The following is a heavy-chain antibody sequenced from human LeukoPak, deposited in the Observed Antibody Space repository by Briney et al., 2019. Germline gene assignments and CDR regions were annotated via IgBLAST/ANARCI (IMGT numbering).Heavy chain of an antibody. CDR2: MNPNSGNT. CDR1: GYTFTSYD. V-gene: IGHV1-8*01. CDR3: ARVSLGYCSGGSCYSDWFDP. J-gene: IGHJ5*02. Sequence: GASVTVSCKASGYTFTSYDINWVRQATGQGLEWMGWMNPNSGNTGYAQKFQGRVTMTRNTSISTAYMELSSLRSEDTAVYYCARVSLGYCSGGSCYSDWFDPWGQGTLVTVSS. D-gene: IGHD2-15*01.